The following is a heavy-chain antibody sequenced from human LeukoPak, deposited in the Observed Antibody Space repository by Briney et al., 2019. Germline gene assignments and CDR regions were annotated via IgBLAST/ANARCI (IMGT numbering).Heavy chain of an antibody. Sequence: ASVNVSCKASGGTFSSYAISWVRQAPGQGLEWMGRIIPILCIANHAQKFQGRVTITADKSTSTAYMELSSLRSEDTAVYYCANLRDYDILTGYFDYWGQGTLVTVSS. CDR2: IIPILCIA. J-gene: IGHJ4*02. CDR3: ANLRDYDILTGYFDY. CDR1: GGTFSSYA. V-gene: IGHV1-69*04. D-gene: IGHD3-9*01.